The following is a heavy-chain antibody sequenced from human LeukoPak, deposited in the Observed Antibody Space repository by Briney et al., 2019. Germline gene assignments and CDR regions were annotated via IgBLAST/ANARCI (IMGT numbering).Heavy chain of an antibody. CDR3: ARVGSLLWDY. V-gene: IGHV1-24*01. J-gene: IGHJ4*02. CDR1: GYTLTELS. CDR2: FDPEDGET. Sequence: ASVKVSCKVSGYTLTELSMHWARQAPGKGLEWMGGFDPEDGETIYAQKFQGRVTMTTDTSTSTAYMELRSLRSDDTAVYYCARVGSLLWDYWGQGTLVTVSS. D-gene: IGHD3-10*01.